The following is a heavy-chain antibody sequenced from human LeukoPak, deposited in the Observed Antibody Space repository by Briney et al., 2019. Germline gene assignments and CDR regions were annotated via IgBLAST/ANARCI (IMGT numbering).Heavy chain of an antibody. CDR2: ISSSSSTV. J-gene: IGHJ4*02. Sequence: PGGSLRLSCAASGFTFSSYSMNWVRQAPGKGLEWVSYISSSSSTVYYADSVKGRFTISRDNAKNSLYLQTNSLRAEDTAVYYCARGGYGPDYWGQGTLVTVSS. D-gene: IGHD1-1*01. CDR3: ARGGYGPDY. CDR1: GFTFSSYS. V-gene: IGHV3-48*01.